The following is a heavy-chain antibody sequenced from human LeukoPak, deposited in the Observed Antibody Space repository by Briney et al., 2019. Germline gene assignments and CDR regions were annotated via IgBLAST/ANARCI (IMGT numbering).Heavy chain of an antibody. Sequence: SETLSLTCAVYGGSFSGYYWSWIRQPPGKGLEWIGEINHSGSTNYSPSLKSRVTISVDTSENQFSLNLSSVTAADTAIYYCARGRGYNYPFDYWGQGTLVTVSS. CDR1: GGSFSGYY. CDR3: ARGRGYNYPFDY. D-gene: IGHD5-18*01. V-gene: IGHV4-34*01. CDR2: INHSGST. J-gene: IGHJ4*02.